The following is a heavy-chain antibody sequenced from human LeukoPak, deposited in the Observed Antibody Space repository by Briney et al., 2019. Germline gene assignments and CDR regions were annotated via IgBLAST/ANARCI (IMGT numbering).Heavy chain of an antibody. V-gene: IGHV4-31*03. CDR3: ASTPYSGYDYSYYGMDV. Sequence: SQTLSLTCTVSGGSISSGGYYWSWIRQHPGKGLEWIGYIYYSGSTYYNPSLKSRVTISVDTSKNQFSLKLSSVTAADTAVYYCASTPYSGYDYSYYGMDVWGKGTTVTVSS. D-gene: IGHD5-12*01. CDR1: GGSISSGGYY. J-gene: IGHJ6*04. CDR2: IYYSGST.